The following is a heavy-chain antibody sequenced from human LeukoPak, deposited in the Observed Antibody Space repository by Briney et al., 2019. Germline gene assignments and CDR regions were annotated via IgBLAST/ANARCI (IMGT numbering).Heavy chain of an antibody. CDR1: GGSISSSGYF. J-gene: IGHJ4*02. CDR3: ARGGDSSGYYYYYFDY. Sequence: SETLSLTCTVSGGSISSSGYFWGWTRQPPGTGLEWIASIYYTGSTYYNPSLKSRVTISVDTSKNQFSLKLSSVTAADTAVYYCARGGDSSGYYYYYFDYWGQGTLVTVSS. CDR2: IYYTGST. D-gene: IGHD3-22*01. V-gene: IGHV4-39*07.